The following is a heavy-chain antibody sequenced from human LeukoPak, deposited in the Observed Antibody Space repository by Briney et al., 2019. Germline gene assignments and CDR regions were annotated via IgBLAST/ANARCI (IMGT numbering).Heavy chain of an antibody. CDR3: ATPSGGY. J-gene: IGHJ4*02. CDR2: IYSGGDT. CDR1: GFTVSSNY. V-gene: IGHV3-66*01. D-gene: IGHD6-25*01. Sequence: GGSLRLSCAASGFTVSSNYMSWVRQAPGKGLEWVSVIYSGGDTSYADSVKGRFTISRDISKNTLYLQMNSLRAEDTAVYYCATPSGGYWGQGTLVTVSS.